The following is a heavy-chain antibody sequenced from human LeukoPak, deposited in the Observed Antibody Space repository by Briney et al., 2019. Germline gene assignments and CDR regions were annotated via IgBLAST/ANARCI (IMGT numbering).Heavy chain of an antibody. J-gene: IGHJ4*02. Sequence: ASVKVSCKASGYTFTGYYIHWVRQAPGQGLEWMGWINPNSGGTNYAQKFQGRVTMTRNTSISTAYMELNRLRSDDTAVYYCAREEVLGYCSGGSCYPPNYWGQGTLVTVSS. CDR3: AREEVLGYCSGGSCYPPNY. CDR2: INPNSGGT. V-gene: IGHV1-2*02. CDR1: GYTFTGYY. D-gene: IGHD2-15*01.